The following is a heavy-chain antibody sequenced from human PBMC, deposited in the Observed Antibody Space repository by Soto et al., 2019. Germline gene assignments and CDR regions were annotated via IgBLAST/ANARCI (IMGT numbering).Heavy chain of an antibody. J-gene: IGHJ4*02. CDR1: GYTFTSYG. CDR2: INAYNGNT. D-gene: IGHD5-18*01. Sequence: ASVKVSCKASGYTFTSYGISWVRQAPGQGLEWMGWINAYNGNTNYSQKLQGRVTITRDTSTSTAYMELSSLRSEDTAVYYCARSPGYSYGDYWGQGTLVTVSS. V-gene: IGHV1-18*01. CDR3: ARSPGYSYGDY.